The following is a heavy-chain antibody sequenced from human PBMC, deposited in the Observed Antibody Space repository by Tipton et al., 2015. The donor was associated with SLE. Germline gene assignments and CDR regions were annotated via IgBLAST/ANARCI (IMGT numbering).Heavy chain of an antibody. CDR1: GDSITNHY. CDR2: IHYSGTT. Sequence: TLSLTCTVSGDSITNHYWTWIRQPPGKGLEWIGYIHYSGTTNYNPSLKSRVTISMDTSKSQFSLKLNSVTAAGTAVYYCARDWRDSGWYGGFDSWAQGTLVTVSS. J-gene: IGHJ4*02. CDR3: ARDWRDSGWYGGFDS. V-gene: IGHV4-59*11. D-gene: IGHD6-19*01.